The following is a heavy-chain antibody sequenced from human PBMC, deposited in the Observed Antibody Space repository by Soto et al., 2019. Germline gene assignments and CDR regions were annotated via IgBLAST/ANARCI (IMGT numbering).Heavy chain of an antibody. D-gene: IGHD4-4*01. V-gene: IGHV3-7*01. CDR2: INQDGSEK. Sequence: GGSLRLSCGVSGFTFSNYWMTWVRQAPGKGLEWVANINQDGSEKYYVHSVKGRFTISRDNAKNSLYLQMNSLRAEDTAVYYCARDPRNLGLDPWGLGTLVTVSS. CDR3: ARDPRNLGLDP. J-gene: IGHJ5*02. CDR1: GFTFSNYW.